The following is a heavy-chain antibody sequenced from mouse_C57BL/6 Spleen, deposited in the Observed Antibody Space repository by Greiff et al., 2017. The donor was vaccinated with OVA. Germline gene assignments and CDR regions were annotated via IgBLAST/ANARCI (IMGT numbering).Heavy chain of an antibody. D-gene: IGHD1-1*01. CDR1: GYTFTSYW. V-gene: IGHV1-59*01. CDR2: IDPSDSYT. CDR3: ARKDGSSYLFAY. J-gene: IGHJ3*01. Sequence: QVQLQQPGAELVRPGTSVKLSCKASGYTFTSYWMHWVKQRPGQGLEWIGVIDPSDSYTNYNQKFKGKATLTVDTSSSTAYMQLSSLTSEDSAVYYCARKDGSSYLFAYWGQGTLVTVSA.